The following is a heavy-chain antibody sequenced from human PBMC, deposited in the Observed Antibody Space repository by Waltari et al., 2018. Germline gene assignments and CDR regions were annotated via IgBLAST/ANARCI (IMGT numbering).Heavy chain of an antibody. V-gene: IGHV3-74*01. CDR2: ISGDGRTI. D-gene: IGHD3-3*01. J-gene: IGHJ4*02. CDR1: GFTLRGAW. CDR3: ARGADL. Sequence: EVQLVESGGGLVQPGWSLSLSCSASGFTLRGAWLHWVRQVPGKGLVWVSRISGDGRTINYADSVKGRFTISRDTAKNTLYRQMNSLRDEDTAVYYCARGADLRGQGILVTVSS.